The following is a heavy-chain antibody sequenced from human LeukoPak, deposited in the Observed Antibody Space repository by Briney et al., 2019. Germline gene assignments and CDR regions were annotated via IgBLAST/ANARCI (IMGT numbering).Heavy chain of an antibody. CDR2: IYYSGST. CDR1: GGSISSHY. J-gene: IGHJ4*02. D-gene: IGHD3-22*01. Sequence: SETLSLTCTVSGGSISSHYWSWIRQPPGKGLEWIGYIYYSGSTNYNPSLKRRVTISVHTSKNQFSLKLSSVTAADTAVYYCAGYYDSSGYYSSPFDYWGQGTLVTVSS. CDR3: AGYYDSSGYYSSPFDY. V-gene: IGHV4-59*11.